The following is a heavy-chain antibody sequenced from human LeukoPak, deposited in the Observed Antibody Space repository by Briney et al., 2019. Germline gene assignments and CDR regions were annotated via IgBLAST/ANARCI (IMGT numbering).Heavy chain of an antibody. CDR1: GFTFSSNG. V-gene: IGHV3-33*01. J-gene: IGHJ4*02. Sequence: PGRSLRLSCAASGFTFSSNGMHWVRQAPGKGLEWVAVIWYDGSNKYYADSVKGRFTISRDNSQNTLYLQMNSLRDEDTAVYYCARDSFSSSYYLDYWGQGTLVTVSS. D-gene: IGHD6-6*01. CDR3: ARDSFSSSYYLDY. CDR2: IWYDGSNK.